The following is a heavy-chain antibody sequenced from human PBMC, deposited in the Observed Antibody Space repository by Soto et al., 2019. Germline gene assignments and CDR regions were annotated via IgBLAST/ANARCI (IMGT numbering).Heavy chain of an antibody. CDR1: GGSISSGGYY. Sequence: SETLSLTCTVSGGSISSGGYYWSWIRQHPGKGLEWIGYIYYSGSTYYNPSLKSRVTISVDTSKNQFSLKLSSVTAADTAVYYCARAGMGYGDYVETLEHHATTPDYWGQGTLVTVSS. V-gene: IGHV4-31*03. CDR3: ARAGMGYGDYVETLEHHATTPDY. CDR2: IYYSGST. J-gene: IGHJ4*02. D-gene: IGHD4-17*01.